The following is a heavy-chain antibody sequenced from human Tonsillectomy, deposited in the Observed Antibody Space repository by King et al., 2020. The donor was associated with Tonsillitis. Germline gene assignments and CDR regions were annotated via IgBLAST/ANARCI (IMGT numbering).Heavy chain of an antibody. CDR1: GGTFSSYA. V-gene: IGHV1-69*01. D-gene: IGHD5-18*01. Sequence: VQLVESGAEVKKPGSSVKVSCKASGGTFSSYAISWVRQAPGQGLEWMGGIIPIFGTANYAQKFQGRVTITADESTSTAYMELSSLRSEDTAVYYCAREGRDVTALVIAYAFDLWGQGTMVPVAS. J-gene: IGHJ3*01. CDR3: AREGRDVTALVIAYAFDL. CDR2: IIPIFGTA.